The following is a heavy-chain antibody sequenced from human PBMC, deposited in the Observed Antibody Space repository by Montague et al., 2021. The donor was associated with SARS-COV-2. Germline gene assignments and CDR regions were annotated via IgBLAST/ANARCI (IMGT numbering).Heavy chain of an antibody. Sequence: CAISGDSVSSNSATWNWVRQSPPRGLEWLGRTYYRYKWDNDYAVSVRGRVTINPDTSKNQFSLQLNSVTPEDTAIYYCTSGREGNYNVMDVWGQGITVTVSS. CDR2: TYYRYKWDN. CDR3: TSGREGNYNVMDV. J-gene: IGHJ6*02. CDR1: GDSVSSNSAT. V-gene: IGHV6-1*01. D-gene: IGHD1-1*01.